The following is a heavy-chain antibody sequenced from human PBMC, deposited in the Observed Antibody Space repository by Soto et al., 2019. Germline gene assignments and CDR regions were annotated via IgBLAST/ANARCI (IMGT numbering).Heavy chain of an antibody. J-gene: IGHJ4*02. Sequence: EVQLVESVGGLIPPGGSLRLSCAASGFLVNSAYMTWVRQAPWKGLEWLSMINSDGTTLYAESVKGRFTISKDNSQNRLDLQMNSLRAEDTAMYYCARSGYSFAWGYWGQGTLVIVTS. V-gene: IGHV3-53*01. CDR3: ARSGYSFAWGY. CDR2: INSDGTT. CDR1: GFLVNSAY. D-gene: IGHD5-18*01.